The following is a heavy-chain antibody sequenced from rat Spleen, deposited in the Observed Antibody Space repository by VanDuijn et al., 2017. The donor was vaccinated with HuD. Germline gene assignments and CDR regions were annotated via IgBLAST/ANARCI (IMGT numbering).Heavy chain of an antibody. CDR2: TWSNGGT. J-gene: IGHJ3*01. Sequence: QVQLEESGPGLVQTSQTLSLTCTVSGLSLTTNSVSWIRQPPGKGLEWMGVTWSNGGTDYNSALKSRLSISRETSKSQVFLKMSSLQTEDTAMYFCATNTYYGYNPNWFAYWGQGTLVTVSS. CDR1: GLSLTTNS. CDR3: ATNTYYGYNPNWFAY. D-gene: IGHD1-9*01. V-gene: IGHV2-47*01.